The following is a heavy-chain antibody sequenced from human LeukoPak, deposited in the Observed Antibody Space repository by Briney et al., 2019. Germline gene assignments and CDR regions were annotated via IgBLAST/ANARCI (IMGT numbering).Heavy chain of an antibody. CDR3: ARHKTTTAVTNFDY. V-gene: IGHV4-59*01. Sequence: KPSETLSLTCTVSGGSISSYYWSWIRQPPGKGLEWIGYIYYSGSTNYNPSLKSRVTISVDTSKNQFSLKLSSVTAADTAVYYCARHKTTTAVTNFDYWGQGTLVTVSS. CDR1: GGSISSYY. CDR2: IYYSGST. J-gene: IGHJ4*02. D-gene: IGHD4-17*01.